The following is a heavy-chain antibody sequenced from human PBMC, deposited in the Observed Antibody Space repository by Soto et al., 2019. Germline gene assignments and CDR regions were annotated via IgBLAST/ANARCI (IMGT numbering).Heavy chain of an antibody. V-gene: IGHV4-30-2*01. D-gene: IGHD5-18*01. J-gene: IGHJ4*02. CDR2: IYHSGST. Sequence: SETLSLTCAVSGGSISSGGYSWSWIRQPPGKGLEWIGYIYHSGSTYYNPSLKSRVTISVDRSKNQFSLKLSSVTAADTAVYYCARGSLSGYSYGSYYFDYWGQGTLVT. CDR1: GGSISSGGYS. CDR3: ARGSLSGYSYGSYYFDY.